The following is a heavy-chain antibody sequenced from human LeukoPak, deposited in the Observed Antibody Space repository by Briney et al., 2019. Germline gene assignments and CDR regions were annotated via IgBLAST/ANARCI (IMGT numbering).Heavy chain of an antibody. Sequence: GGSLRLSCTASGFTFSTYGMHWVRQAPGKGLEWVAVIWYDGSNKYYADSVKGRFTISRDNSKNTLYLQMNSLRAEDTAVYYCARDHSSGWYSDYFDYWGQGTLVTVSS. CDR2: IWYDGSNK. J-gene: IGHJ4*02. D-gene: IGHD6-19*01. CDR1: GFTFSTYG. V-gene: IGHV3-33*08. CDR3: ARDHSSGWYSDYFDY.